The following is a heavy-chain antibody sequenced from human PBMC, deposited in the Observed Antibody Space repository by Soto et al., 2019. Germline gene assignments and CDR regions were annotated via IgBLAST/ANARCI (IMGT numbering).Heavy chain of an antibody. CDR1: GGSISSGDYY. CDR3: ARRAFGGVQNPYYYYGMDV. J-gene: IGHJ6*02. CDR2: IYYSGST. Sequence: SETLSLTCTVSGGSISSGDYYWSWIRQPPGKGMEWIGYIYYSGSTYYNPSLKSRVTISVDTSKNQFSLKLSSVTAADTAVYYCARRAFGGVQNPYYYYGMDVWGQGTTVTVSS. V-gene: IGHV4-30-4*01. D-gene: IGHD3-16*01.